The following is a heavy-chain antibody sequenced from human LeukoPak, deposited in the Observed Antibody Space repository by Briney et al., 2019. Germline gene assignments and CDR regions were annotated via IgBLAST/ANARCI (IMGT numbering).Heavy chain of an antibody. CDR3: AREGREGSYYDSSGPRGYDYYGMDV. CDR2: IYSGGST. J-gene: IGHJ6*02. CDR1: GFTVSSNY. Sequence: PGGSLRLSCAASGFTVSSNYMSWVRQAPGKGLEWVSVIYSGGSTYYADSVKGRFTISRDNSKNTLYLQMNSLRAEDTAVYYCAREGREGSYYDSSGPRGYDYYGMDVWGQGTTVTVSS. D-gene: IGHD3-22*01. V-gene: IGHV3-53*01.